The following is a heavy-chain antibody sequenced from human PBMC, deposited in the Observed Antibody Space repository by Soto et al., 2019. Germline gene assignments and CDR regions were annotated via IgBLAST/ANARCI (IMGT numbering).Heavy chain of an antibody. CDR2: INHSGST. Sequence: QVQLQQWGAGLLKPSETLSLTCAVYGGSFSGYYWSWIRQPPGKGLEWIGEINHSGSTNYNPSLKSRVTISVGTSKNQFSLKLSSVTAADTAVYYCARGGYSYGLSYYYGMDVWGQGTTVTVSS. J-gene: IGHJ6*02. CDR3: ARGGYSYGLSYYYGMDV. CDR1: GGSFSGYY. D-gene: IGHD5-18*01. V-gene: IGHV4-34*01.